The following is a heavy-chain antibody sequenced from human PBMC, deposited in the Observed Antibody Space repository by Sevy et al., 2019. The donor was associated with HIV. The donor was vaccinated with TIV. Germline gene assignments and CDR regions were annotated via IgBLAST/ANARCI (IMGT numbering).Heavy chain of an antibody. CDR2: IKSKTDGGTT. D-gene: IGHD3-10*01. V-gene: IGHV3-15*01. Sequence: GGSLRLSCAASGITFSNAWMTWVRQAPGEGLEWVGRIKSKTDGGTTDYAAPVKGRFTISRDDSKNTLYLQMNSLKTEDTAVYYCTTAFYYGSGSYYNWGQRTLVTVSS. CDR1: GITFSNAW. CDR3: TTAFYYGSGSYYN. J-gene: IGHJ4*02.